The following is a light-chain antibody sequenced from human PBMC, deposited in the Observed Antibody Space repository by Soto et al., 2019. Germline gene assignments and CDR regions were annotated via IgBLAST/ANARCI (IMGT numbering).Light chain of an antibody. Sequence: DIVMTQSPDSLAVSLGERATFNCKSSQSILDRSKNKYYLAWYQQKSGQPPKLLIYWASLREPGVPDRFTGSWSGTDFTRTVSSLQAEDVAVYYCQQYFSSPWTFGQGTKVEI. CDR2: WAS. CDR1: QSILDRSKNKYY. V-gene: IGKV4-1*01. CDR3: QQYFSSPWT. J-gene: IGKJ1*01.